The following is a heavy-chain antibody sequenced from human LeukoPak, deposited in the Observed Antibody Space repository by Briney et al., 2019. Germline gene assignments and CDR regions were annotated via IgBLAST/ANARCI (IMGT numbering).Heavy chain of an antibody. CDR3: ARDGGLLATGEVDY. D-gene: IGHD7-27*01. J-gene: IGHJ4*02. V-gene: IGHV1-18*04. CDR2: ISAYNGNT. CDR1: GYTFTGYY. Sequence: ASVKVSCKASGYTFTGYYMHWVRQAPGQGLEWMGWISAYNGNTNYAQKLQGRVTMTTDTSTSTAYMELRSLRSDDTAVYYCARDGGLLATGEVDYWGQGTLVTVSS.